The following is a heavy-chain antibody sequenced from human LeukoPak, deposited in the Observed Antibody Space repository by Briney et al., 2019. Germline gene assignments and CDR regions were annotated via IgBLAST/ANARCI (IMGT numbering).Heavy chain of an antibody. CDR2: IYYSGST. Sequence: SETLSLTCTVSGGSISSSSYYWGWIRQPPGKGLEWIGSIYYSGSTYYNASLKSRVTISVDTSKNQFSLKLSSVTAADTAVYYCARLPTTYYFDYWGQGTLVTVSS. CDR3: ARLPTTYYFDY. D-gene: IGHD5-12*01. V-gene: IGHV4-39*01. CDR1: GGSISSSSYY. J-gene: IGHJ4*02.